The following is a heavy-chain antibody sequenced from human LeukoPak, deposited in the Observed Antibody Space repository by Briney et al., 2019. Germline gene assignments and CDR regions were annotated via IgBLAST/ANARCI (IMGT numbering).Heavy chain of an antibody. CDR2: ISYDGNNK. V-gene: IGHV3-30-3*01. J-gene: IGHJ4*02. CDR3: ARDRYRADY. D-gene: IGHD4-11*01. Sequence: GGSLRLSCAASGLRFGSYWMNWVRQAPGKGLEWVAVISYDGNNKYYADSVKGRFTISRDNSENTLYLQMNSLRVEDTAVYYCARDRYRADYWGQGTLVTVSS. CDR1: GLRFGSYW.